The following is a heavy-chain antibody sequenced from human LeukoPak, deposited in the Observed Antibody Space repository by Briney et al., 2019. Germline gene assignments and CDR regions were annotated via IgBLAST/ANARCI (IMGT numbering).Heavy chain of an antibody. CDR2: INPNSGGT. CDR1: GYTFTGYY. D-gene: IGHD6-13*01. Sequence: ASVKVSCKASGYTFTGYYMHWVRQAPGQGLEWMGWINPNSGGTYYAQKFQGRVTMTRDTSISTAYMELSRLRSDDTAVYYCARVSSIAAVLYDYWGQGTLVTVSS. V-gene: IGHV1-2*02. CDR3: ARVSSIAAVLYDY. J-gene: IGHJ4*02.